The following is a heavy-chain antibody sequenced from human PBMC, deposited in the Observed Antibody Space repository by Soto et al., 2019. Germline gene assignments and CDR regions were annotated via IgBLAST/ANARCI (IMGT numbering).Heavy chain of an antibody. V-gene: IGHV1-46*01. D-gene: IGHD1-26*01. CDR2: VDPRDGST. CDR3: AGVRSSDREFDY. CDR1: GYIFTTYS. Sequence: QVQLVQSGAEMKRPGASVILSCKASGYIFTTYSIHWVRQTAGQGLEWMAKVDPRDGSTGYAQKFRGRVSMAWDTSTGTVSMAVSSLTSDDTATYYCAGVRSSDREFDYWGQGNQVTVSS. J-gene: IGHJ4*02.